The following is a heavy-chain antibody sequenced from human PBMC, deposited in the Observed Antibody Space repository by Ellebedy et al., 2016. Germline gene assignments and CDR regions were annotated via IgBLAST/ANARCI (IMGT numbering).Heavy chain of an antibody. D-gene: IGHD3-10*01. CDR2: IRPNSGGT. J-gene: IGHJ3*01. CDR3: ARTGRYSGSTDASDV. Sequence: ASVKVSXXASRYTFTAYAIHWVRQAPGHGLEAMGWIRPNSGGTQYAQRFQGRITMTRDTSINTAYMELSRLITDDTAVYYCARTGRYSGSTDASDVWGQGTMVTVSS. CDR1: RYTFTAYA. V-gene: IGHV1-2*02.